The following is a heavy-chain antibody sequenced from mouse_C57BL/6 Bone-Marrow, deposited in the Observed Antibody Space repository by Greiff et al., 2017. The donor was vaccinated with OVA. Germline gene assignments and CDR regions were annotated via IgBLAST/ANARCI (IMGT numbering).Heavy chain of an antibody. V-gene: IGHV1-55*01. D-gene: IGHD1-1*01. CDR3: AREISSYYGSSPYV. CDR2: IYPGSGST. CDR1: GYTFTSYW. Sequence: QVQLQQPGAELVKPGASVKMSCKASGYTFTSYWITWVKQRPGQGLEWIGDIYPGSGSTNYNEKFKSKATLTVDTSSSTAYMELNSLTSEDSAVYYWAREISSYYGSSPYVWGTGTTVTVSS. J-gene: IGHJ1*03.